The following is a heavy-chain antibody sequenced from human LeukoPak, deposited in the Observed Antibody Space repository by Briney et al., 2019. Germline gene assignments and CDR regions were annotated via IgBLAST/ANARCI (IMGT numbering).Heavy chain of an antibody. CDR3: ARVGPYYYYTDV. Sequence: PSETLSLTCTVSGGSISSYYWSWIRQPPGKGLEWIGYIYYSGSTNYNPSLKSRVTISVDTSKNQFSLKLSSVTAADTAVYYCARVGPYYYYTDVWGKGTTVTVSS. CDR2: IYYSGST. V-gene: IGHV4-59*01. J-gene: IGHJ6*03. CDR1: GGSISSYY.